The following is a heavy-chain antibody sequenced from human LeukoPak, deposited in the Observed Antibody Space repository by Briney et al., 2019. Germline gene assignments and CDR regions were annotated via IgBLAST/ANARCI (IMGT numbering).Heavy chain of an antibody. CDR3: ARDNSGHDLMPFDY. CDR1: GLTFSSYA. D-gene: IGHD5-12*01. V-gene: IGHV3-30*04. J-gene: IGHJ4*02. Sequence: GGSLRLSCAASGLTFSSYAMHWVRQAPGKGLEWVAVISYDGSNKYYADSVKGRFTISRDNSKNTLYLQMNSLRAEDTAVYYCARDNSGHDLMPFDYWGQGTLVTVSS. CDR2: ISYDGSNK.